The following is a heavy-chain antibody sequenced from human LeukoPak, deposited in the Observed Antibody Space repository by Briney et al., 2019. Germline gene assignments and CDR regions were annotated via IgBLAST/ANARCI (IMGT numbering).Heavy chain of an antibody. D-gene: IGHD4-11*01. J-gene: IGHJ4*02. CDR1: GYTLTELS. CDR2: FDPEDGET. CDR3: ATLLGDYSNKDC. Sequence: ASVKVSCKVSGYTLTELSMHWVRQAPGKGLEWMGGFDPEDGETIYAQKFQGRVTMTEDTSTDTAYMELSSLRSEDTAVYYCATLLGDYSNKDCWGQGTLVTVSS. V-gene: IGHV1-24*01.